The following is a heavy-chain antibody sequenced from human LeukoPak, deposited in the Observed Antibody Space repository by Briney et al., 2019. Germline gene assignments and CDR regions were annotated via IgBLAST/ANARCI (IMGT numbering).Heavy chain of an antibody. CDR1: GFTFTSYA. D-gene: IGHD2-15*01. Sequence: PGGSLRLSCAASGFTFTSYAMSWVRQAPGKGLEWVSTINVSGVRTYYADSVKGRFTISRDNSKNTLYLQMNSLRAEDTAVYYCAKGYCSGGSCYFGAFDVWGQGTLVTVSS. CDR2: INVSGVRT. CDR3: AKGYCSGGSCYFGAFDV. V-gene: IGHV3-23*01. J-gene: IGHJ3*01.